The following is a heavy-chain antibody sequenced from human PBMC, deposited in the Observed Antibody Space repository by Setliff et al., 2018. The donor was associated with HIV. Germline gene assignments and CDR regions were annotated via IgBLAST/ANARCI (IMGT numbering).Heavy chain of an antibody. Sequence: SETLSLTCTVSGGSISSGDYYWSWIRQPPGKGLEWIGYIYYSGSTYYNPSLKSRVTISVGSSYNHFSLKLSSVTAADTGVYYCASRRGIEFYFDIWGQGTPVTVSS. D-gene: IGHD3-10*01. J-gene: IGHJ4*02. CDR2: IYYSGST. CDR3: ASRRGIEFYFDI. CDR1: GGSISSGDYY. V-gene: IGHV4-30-4*08.